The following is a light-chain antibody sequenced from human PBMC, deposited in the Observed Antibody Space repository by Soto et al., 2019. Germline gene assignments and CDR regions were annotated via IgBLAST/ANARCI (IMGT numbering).Light chain of an antibody. CDR2: SSS. Sequence: QSVVTQPPSASGTPGQRVTISCSGSASNIGSNPVNWYQQLPGTAPKLLIYSSSHRPSGVPDRISGSKSGTSASLAISGLQSGDEADYYCAAWDVSLNVAVFGGGTKLTVL. CDR1: ASNIGSNP. CDR3: AAWDVSLNVAV. J-gene: IGLJ3*02. V-gene: IGLV1-44*01.